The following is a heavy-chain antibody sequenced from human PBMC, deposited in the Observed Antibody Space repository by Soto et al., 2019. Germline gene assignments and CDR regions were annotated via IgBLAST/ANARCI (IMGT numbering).Heavy chain of an antibody. CDR2: ISYDGSNK. D-gene: IGHD6-25*01. J-gene: IGHJ4*02. V-gene: IGHV3-30*18. Sequence: QVQLVESGGGVVQPGRSLRLSCAASGFTFSSYGMHWVRQAPGKGLEWVAVISYDGSNKYYADSVKGRFTISRDNSKNTLYLQMNSLRAEDTAVYYCAKVSGTEPYDYWGQGTLVTVSS. CDR3: AKVSGTEPYDY. CDR1: GFTFSSYG.